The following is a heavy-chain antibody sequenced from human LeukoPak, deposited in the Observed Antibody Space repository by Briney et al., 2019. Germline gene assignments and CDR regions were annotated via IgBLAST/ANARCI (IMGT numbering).Heavy chain of an antibody. CDR1: GYTFTSYD. CDR2: VSINNGNT. CDR3: AVSYYYDSSAYYY. Sequence: ASVKVSCKASGYTFTSYDINWVRQATGQGLEWMGWVSINNGNTNYAQKVQGRVIMTTDTSTSTAYMELRGLRSDDTAVYYCAVSYYYDSSAYYYWGQETLVTVSS. J-gene: IGHJ4*02. D-gene: IGHD3-22*01. V-gene: IGHV1-18*01.